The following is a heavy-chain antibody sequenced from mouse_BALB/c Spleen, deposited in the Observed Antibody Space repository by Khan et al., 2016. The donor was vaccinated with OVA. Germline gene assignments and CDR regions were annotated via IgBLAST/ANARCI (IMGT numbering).Heavy chain of an antibody. D-gene: IGHD1-1*01. CDR2: IHPNSGNT. CDR1: GYTFTRSW. CDR3: AREGLHYYGSTSYYYGMDY. V-gene: IGHV1S130*01. Sequence: QVQLQQSGSVLVRPGASVKLSCKASGYTFTRSWMHWAKQRPGQGLEWIGEIHPNSGNTNYNEKFKGKATMTVDTSYSTASVDLSSLTSEESAVYYCAREGLHYYGSTSYYYGMDYWGQGTSVTVSS. J-gene: IGHJ4*01.